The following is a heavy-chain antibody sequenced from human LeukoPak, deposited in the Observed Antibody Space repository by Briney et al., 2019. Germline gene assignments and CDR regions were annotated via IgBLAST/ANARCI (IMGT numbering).Heavy chain of an antibody. D-gene: IGHD5-24*01. CDR2: TYYRSKWYN. CDR3: ARDISRSEMATITGLDY. V-gene: IGHV6-1*01. Sequence: SQTLSLTCAISGDSVSSNSAAWNWIRQSPSRGLEWLGRTYYRSKWYNDYAVSVKSRITINPDTSKNQFSLQLNSVTPEDTAVYYCARDISRSEMATITGLDYWGQGTLVTVSS. J-gene: IGHJ4*02. CDR1: GDSVSSNSAA.